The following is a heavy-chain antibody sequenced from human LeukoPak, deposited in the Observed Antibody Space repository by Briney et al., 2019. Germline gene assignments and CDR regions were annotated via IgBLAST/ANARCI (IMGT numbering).Heavy chain of an antibody. CDR3: ARGQSDIVVVVAATRGYYYGMDV. J-gene: IGHJ6*02. Sequence: GGSLRLSCVASGFDFSSYAMTWVRQAPGRGLEWVSTIGAYAARTYYADSVKGRFTISRDNSKNTLYLQMNSLRAEDTAVYYCARGQSDIVVVVAATRGYYYGMDVWGQGTTVTVSS. CDR2: IGAYAART. V-gene: IGHV3-23*01. CDR1: GFDFSSYA. D-gene: IGHD2-15*01.